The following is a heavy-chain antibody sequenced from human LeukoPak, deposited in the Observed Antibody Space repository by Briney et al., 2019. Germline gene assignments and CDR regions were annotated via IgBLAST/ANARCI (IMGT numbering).Heavy chain of an antibody. CDR1: GFTFSDYA. V-gene: IGHV3-23*01. CDR3: AKGTAVTTFFDS. Sequence: PGGSLRLSRAASGFTFSDYALNWVRQAPGKGLEWVSFITTSGGASYYADSVKGRFTVSRDNSKNTLFLQMSGLRAEDTAVYYCAKGTAVTTFFDSWGQGALVAVSS. D-gene: IGHD4-17*01. J-gene: IGHJ4*02. CDR2: ITTSGGAS.